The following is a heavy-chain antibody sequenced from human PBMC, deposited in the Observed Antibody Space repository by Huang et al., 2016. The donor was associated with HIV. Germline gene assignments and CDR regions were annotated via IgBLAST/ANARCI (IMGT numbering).Heavy chain of an antibody. CDR1: GFIFSNYG. CDR3: ALKGDSSGWEYFRH. J-gene: IGHJ1*01. D-gene: IGHD6-19*01. Sequence: QVQLVESGGGVVQPGRSLRLSCAASGFIFSNYGMHWVRQAPGKGLWWVALIAYDGSNKYNTDSGKGRFSISRDNSKNTLYLRRNSLRAEDTAVYYCALKGDSSGWEYFRHWGQGTLVTVSS. V-gene: IGHV3-30*03. CDR2: IAYDGSNK.